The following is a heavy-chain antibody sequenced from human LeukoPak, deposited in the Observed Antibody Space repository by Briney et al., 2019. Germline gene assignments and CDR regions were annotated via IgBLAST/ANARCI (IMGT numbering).Heavy chain of an antibody. CDR1: GGSFSGYY. CDR2: INHSGST. J-gene: IGHJ5*02. CDR3: ARDSSGWYWFDP. Sequence: PSETLSLTCAVYGGSFSGYYRSWIRQPPGKGLEWIGEINHSGSTNYNPSLKSRVTISVDTSKNQFSLKLSSVTAADTAVYYCARDSSGWYWFDPWGQGTLVTVSS. V-gene: IGHV4-34*01. D-gene: IGHD6-19*01.